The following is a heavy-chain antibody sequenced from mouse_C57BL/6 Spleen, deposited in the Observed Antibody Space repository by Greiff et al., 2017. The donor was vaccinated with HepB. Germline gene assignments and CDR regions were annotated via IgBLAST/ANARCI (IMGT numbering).Heavy chain of an antibody. CDR2: IDPETGGT. CDR3: TREGTYYGSSPYYFDY. D-gene: IGHD1-1*01. V-gene: IGHV1-15*01. J-gene: IGHJ2*01. CDR1: GYTFTDYE. Sequence: QVQLQQSGAELVRPGASVTLSCKASGYTFTDYEMHWVKQTPVHGLEWIGAIDPETGGTAYNQKFKGKAILTADKSSSTAYMELRRLTSEDSAVYYCTREGTYYGSSPYYFDYWGQGTTLTVSS.